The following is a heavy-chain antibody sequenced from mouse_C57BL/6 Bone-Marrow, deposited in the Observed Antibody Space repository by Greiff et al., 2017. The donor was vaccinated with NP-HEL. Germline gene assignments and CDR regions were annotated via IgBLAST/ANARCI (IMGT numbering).Heavy chain of an antibody. CDR2: IDPSDSYT. J-gene: IGHJ2*01. CDR1: GYTFTSYW. CDR3: ARPYSNYGDRYYCDY. V-gene: IGHV1-59*01. Sequence: QVQLQQSGAELAKPGASVKLSCKASGYTFTSYWMHWVKQRPGQGLEWIGVIDPSDSYTNYNQKFKGKATLTVDTSSSTAYMQLSSLTSEDSAVYYCARPYSNYGDRYYCDYWGQGTTLTVSS. D-gene: IGHD2-5*01.